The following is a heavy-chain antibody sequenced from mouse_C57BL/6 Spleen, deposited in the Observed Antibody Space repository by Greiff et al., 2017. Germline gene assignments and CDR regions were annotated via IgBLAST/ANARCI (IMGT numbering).Heavy chain of an antibody. J-gene: IGHJ4*01. CDR1: GFTFSDYG. V-gene: IGHV5-17*01. D-gene: IGHD3-2*02. CDR2: ISSGSSTI. Sequence: EVHLVESGGGLVKPGGSLKLSCAASGFTFSDYGMHWVRQAPEKGLEWVAYISSGSSTIYYADTVKGRFTISRDNAKNTLFLQMTSLRSEDTAMYYCARAQATGAMDYWGQGTSVTVSS. CDR3: ARAQATGAMDY.